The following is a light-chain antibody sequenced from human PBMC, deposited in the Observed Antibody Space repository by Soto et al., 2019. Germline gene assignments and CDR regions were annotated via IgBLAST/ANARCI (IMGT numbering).Light chain of an antibody. CDR3: KQSYNSPVT. CDR2: KAS. J-gene: IGKJ5*01. Sequence: DIQMTQSPSTLSASVGDRVTITCRASQSISSWLAWYQQKPGKAPKLLIYKASSLESGVPSRFSGSGSGTEFTLTIRSLQPEDFATYYCKQSYNSPVTFGQGTRLEIK. V-gene: IGKV1-5*03. CDR1: QSISSW.